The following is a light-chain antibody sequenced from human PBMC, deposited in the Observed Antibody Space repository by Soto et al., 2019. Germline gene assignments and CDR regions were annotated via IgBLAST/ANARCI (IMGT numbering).Light chain of an antibody. CDR3: QQYKSFRYT. Sequence: DIQMTQSPSTLSASVGDRVTITCRASQNINSWLAWYQQKPGKAPKVLMYKASTLESGVPSRFGGSGSDTEFTLTISGLQPDDFATYYCQQYKSFRYTFGQGTKVELK. CDR2: KAS. V-gene: IGKV1-5*03. J-gene: IGKJ2*01. CDR1: QNINSW.